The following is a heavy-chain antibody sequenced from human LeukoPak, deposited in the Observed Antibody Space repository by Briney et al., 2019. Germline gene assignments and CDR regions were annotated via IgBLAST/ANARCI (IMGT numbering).Heavy chain of an antibody. CDR2: ISAYNGNT. CDR3: ARDIAARQTDFDY. J-gene: IGHJ4*02. D-gene: IGHD6-6*01. V-gene: IGHV1-18*01. CDR1: GYTFTSYG. Sequence: ASVKVSCKASGYTFTSYGISWVRQAPGHGLEWMGWISAYNGNTNYAQKLQGRVTITTDTSTSTAYMGLRSLRSDDTAVYYCARDIAARQTDFDYWGQGTLVTVSS.